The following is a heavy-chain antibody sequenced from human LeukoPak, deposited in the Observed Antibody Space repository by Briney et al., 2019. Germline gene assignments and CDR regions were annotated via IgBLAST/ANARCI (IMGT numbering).Heavy chain of an antibody. J-gene: IGHJ4*02. Sequence: GGSLRLSCVASGFTFSSYPMIWVRQAPGKGLESVSYISDSGTVIHYADSVKGRFTLSRDNAKNSLNVQMNSLSAEGTAVYYCARVVGGMTGADYWGQGTLVTVSS. CDR3: ARVVGGMTGADY. CDR2: ISDSGTVI. CDR1: GFTFSSYP. V-gene: IGHV3-48*04. D-gene: IGHD3-9*01.